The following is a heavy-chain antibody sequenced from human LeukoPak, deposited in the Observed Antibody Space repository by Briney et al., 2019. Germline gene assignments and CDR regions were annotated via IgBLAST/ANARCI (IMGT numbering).Heavy chain of an antibody. D-gene: IGHD3-16*01. J-gene: IGHJ4*02. Sequence: ASVKVSCKASGYIFTGYYMHWVRQAPGRGLEWMGWINPNSGDTNYAQKFQGRVTMTRDTSISTAYMELSRPRSDDTAVYYCARVRYRLAETYIDYWGQGTLVTVSS. CDR3: ARVRYRLAETYIDY. CDR1: GYIFTGYY. CDR2: INPNSGDT. V-gene: IGHV1-2*02.